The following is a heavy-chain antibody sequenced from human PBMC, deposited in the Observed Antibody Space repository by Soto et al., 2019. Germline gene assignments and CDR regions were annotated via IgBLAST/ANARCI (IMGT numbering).Heavy chain of an antibody. CDR2: ITASGDTT. CDR3: AKSGQGYFYYGMDV. D-gene: IGHD6-25*01. J-gene: IGHJ6*02. Sequence: AQLLQSGGGLGQPGGSLRVSCAGSGFTFSSYAMSWVRQAPGKGLEWVSSITASGDTTYYADSVRGRFTISRDNSKNTLFLQMSSLTAQDTAVYYCAKSGQGYFYYGMDVWGQGTTVTVSS. CDR1: GFTFSSYA. V-gene: IGHV3-23*01.